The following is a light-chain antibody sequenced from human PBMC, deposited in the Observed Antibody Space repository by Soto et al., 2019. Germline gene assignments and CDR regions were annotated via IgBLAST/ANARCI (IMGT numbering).Light chain of an antibody. Sequence: QSALTQPASVSGSPGQSITVSCTGTSNDVGAYNYVSWYQQHPGTAPTLMIYDVSNRPSGVSNRFSGSKSGNTASLTISGLQAEDDADYYCTSYTSSRTYVFGTGTKLTVL. CDR1: SNDVGAYNY. V-gene: IGLV2-14*03. CDR2: DVS. CDR3: TSYTSSRTYV. J-gene: IGLJ1*01.